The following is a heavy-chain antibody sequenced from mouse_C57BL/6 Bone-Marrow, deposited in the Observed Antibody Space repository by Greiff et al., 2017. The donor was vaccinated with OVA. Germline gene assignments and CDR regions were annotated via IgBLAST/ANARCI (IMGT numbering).Heavy chain of an antibody. Sequence: VQLKESGPELVKPGASVKIPCKASGYTFTDYNMDWVKQSHGKSLEWIGDINPNNGGTIYNQKFKGKATLTVDKSSSTAYMELRSLTSEDTAVYYCARSRRGYYYAMDYWGQGTSVTVSS. CDR3: ARSRRGYYYAMDY. J-gene: IGHJ4*01. CDR2: INPNNGGT. V-gene: IGHV1-18*01. CDR1: GYTFTDYN.